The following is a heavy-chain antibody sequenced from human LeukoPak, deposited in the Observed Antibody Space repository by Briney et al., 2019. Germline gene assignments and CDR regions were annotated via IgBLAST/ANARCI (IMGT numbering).Heavy chain of an antibody. J-gene: IGHJ4*02. Sequence: SETLSLTCTVSGGSISSYYWSWIRQPPGKGLERIGYIYYSGSTNYNPSLKSRVTISVDTSKNQFSLKLSSVTAADTAVYYCARSGLGSGWYFGEDYFDYWGQGTLVTVSS. V-gene: IGHV4-59*08. CDR1: GGSISSYY. CDR3: ARSGLGSGWYFGEDYFDY. CDR2: IYYSGST. D-gene: IGHD6-19*01.